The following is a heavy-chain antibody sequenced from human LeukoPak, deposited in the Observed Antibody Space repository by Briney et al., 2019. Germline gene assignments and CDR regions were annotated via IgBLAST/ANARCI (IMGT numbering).Heavy chain of an antibody. J-gene: IGHJ3*02. D-gene: IGHD3-16*01. CDR1: SGSISSGGYS. CDR2: IYHSGST. Sequence: SQTLSLTCAVSSGSISSGGYSWSWLRQPPGKGLEWIGYIYHSGSTSYNPSLKSRVTISVDRSKNQFFLKLSSMTAAGTAVYYCARGGGHDAFDIWGQGTMVTVSS. CDR3: ARGGGHDAFDI. V-gene: IGHV4-30-2*01.